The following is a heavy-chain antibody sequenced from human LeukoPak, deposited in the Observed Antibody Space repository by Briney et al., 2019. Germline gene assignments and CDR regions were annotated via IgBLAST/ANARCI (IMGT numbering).Heavy chain of an antibody. D-gene: IGHD6-19*01. V-gene: IGHV5-51*01. J-gene: IGHJ4*02. Sequence: GESPKISCKAFGYSFTSYWIAWVRQMPGKGLEWMGIIDPRDSDTRYSPSFQGQVTFSVDKSISTAYLQWSSLKASDTAMYYCARPLSSGYSSGYLSFWGQGTLVTVSS. CDR2: IDPRDSDT. CDR3: ARPLSSGYSSGYLSF. CDR1: GYSFTSYW.